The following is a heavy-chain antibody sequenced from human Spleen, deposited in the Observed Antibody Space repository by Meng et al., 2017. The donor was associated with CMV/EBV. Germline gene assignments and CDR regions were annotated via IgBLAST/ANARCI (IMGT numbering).Heavy chain of an antibody. CDR2: ISYDGSNK. J-gene: IGHJ6*01. Sequence: GGSLRLSCAASGFTFSSYAMHWVRQAPGKGLEWVAVISYDGSNKYYADSVKGRFTISRDNSKNTLYLQMNSLRAEDTAMYYCARDHCSSASCFRGYYGMDVWGQGTTVTSPQ. V-gene: IGHV3-30*04. CDR3: ARDHCSSASCFRGYYGMDV. D-gene: IGHD2-2*01. CDR1: GFTFSSYA.